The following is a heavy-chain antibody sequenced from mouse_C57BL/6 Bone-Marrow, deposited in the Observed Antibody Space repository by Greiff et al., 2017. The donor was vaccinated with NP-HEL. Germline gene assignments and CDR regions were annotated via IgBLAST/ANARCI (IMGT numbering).Heavy chain of an antibody. CDR2: ISSGGSYT. Sequence: EVQGVESGGDLVKPGGSLKLSCAASGFTFSSYGMSWVRQTPDKRLEWVATISSGGSYTYYPDSVKGRFTISRDNAKNTLYLQMSSLKSEDTAMYYCARHDYPYAMDYWGQGTSVTVSS. CDR1: GFTFSSYG. CDR3: ARHDYPYAMDY. J-gene: IGHJ4*01. V-gene: IGHV5-6*01. D-gene: IGHD2-4*01.